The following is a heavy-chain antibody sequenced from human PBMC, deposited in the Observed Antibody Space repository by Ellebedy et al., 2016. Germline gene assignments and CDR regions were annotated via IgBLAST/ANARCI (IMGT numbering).Heavy chain of an antibody. J-gene: IGHJ4*02. CDR1: GYTFTSYG. CDR3: ARDSGRASHFRTCGDY. D-gene: IGHD1-14*01. Sequence: ASVKVSCKASGYTFTSYGISWVRQAPGQGLEWMGWISTYDGNTNYAQNFQGRVTMTTDTSTGTVYMELRSLISDDTAVYYCARDSGRASHFRTCGDYWGQGTLVTVSS. CDR2: ISTYDGNT. V-gene: IGHV1-18*01.